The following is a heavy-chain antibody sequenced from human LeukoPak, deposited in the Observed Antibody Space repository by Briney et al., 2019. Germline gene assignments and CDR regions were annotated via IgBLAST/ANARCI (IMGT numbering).Heavy chain of an antibody. V-gene: IGHV4-4*07. CDR1: GGSISSYY. J-gene: IGHJ6*03. CDR2: IYTSGST. CDR3: AREKRNPSSSWYSGIYYYYYYMDV. D-gene: IGHD6-13*01. Sequence: PSETLSLTCTVSGGSISSYYWSWIRQPAGKGLEWIGRIYTSGSTNYNPSLKSRVTMSVNTSKNQFSLKLSSVTAADTAVYYCAREKRNPSSSWYSGIYYYYYYMDVWGKGTTVTVSS.